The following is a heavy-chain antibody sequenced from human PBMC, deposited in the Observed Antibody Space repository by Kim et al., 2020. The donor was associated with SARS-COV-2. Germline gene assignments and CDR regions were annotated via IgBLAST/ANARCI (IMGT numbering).Heavy chain of an antibody. Sequence: GGSLRLSCSASGFTFSSYAMHWVRQAPGKGLEYVSAISSNGGSTYYADSVKGRFTISRDNSKNTLYLQMSSLRAEDTAVYYCVKVRDSSGSYYNGYFDYWGQGTLVTVSS. V-gene: IGHV3-64D*09. CDR2: ISSNGGST. D-gene: IGHD3-10*01. J-gene: IGHJ4*02. CDR1: GFTFSSYA. CDR3: VKVRDSSGSYYNGYFDY.